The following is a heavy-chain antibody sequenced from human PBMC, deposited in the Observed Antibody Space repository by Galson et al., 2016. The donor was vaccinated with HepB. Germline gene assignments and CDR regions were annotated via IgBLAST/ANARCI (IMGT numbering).Heavy chain of an antibody. CDR3: ARDSAVGATEFYFGMDV. Sequence: SVKVSCKASGGTFSSYAISWVRQAPGQGLEWMGGITPIFGTTNYAQRFQGRITITADESTSTAYMELSSLRSEDTAVCYCARDSAVGATEFYFGMDVWGQGTTVTVSS. D-gene: IGHD1-26*01. CDR2: ITPIFGTT. J-gene: IGHJ6*02. CDR1: GGTFSSYA. V-gene: IGHV1-69*13.